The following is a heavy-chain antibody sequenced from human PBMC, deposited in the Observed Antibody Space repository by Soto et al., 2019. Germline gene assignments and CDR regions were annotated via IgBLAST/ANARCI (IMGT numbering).Heavy chain of an antibody. J-gene: IGHJ3*02. D-gene: IGHD3-10*01. CDR1: GFTVSSNY. Sequence: GGSLRLSCAAYGFTVSSNYMSWVRQAPGKGLEWVSVIYSGGSTYYADSVKGRFTISRDNSKNTLYLQMNSLRAEDTAVYYCAREQTWVNFGAGAFDIWGQGTMVTVSS. CDR2: IYSGGST. V-gene: IGHV3-53*01. CDR3: AREQTWVNFGAGAFDI.